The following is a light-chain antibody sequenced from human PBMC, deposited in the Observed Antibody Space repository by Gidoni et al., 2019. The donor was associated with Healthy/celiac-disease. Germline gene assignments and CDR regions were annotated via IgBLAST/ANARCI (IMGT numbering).Light chain of an antibody. CDR1: QSVSSSY. CDR3: QQYGDLPLT. V-gene: IGKV3-20*01. J-gene: IGKJ4*01. CDR2: GAS. Sequence: IVLTQSPGTLSLSPGERATLSCRASQSVSSSYLAWYQQKPGQAPRLLIYGASSRATGIPDRFGGSGSGTDFTLTISRLEPEDFAVYYCQQYGDLPLTFGGGTKVEIK.